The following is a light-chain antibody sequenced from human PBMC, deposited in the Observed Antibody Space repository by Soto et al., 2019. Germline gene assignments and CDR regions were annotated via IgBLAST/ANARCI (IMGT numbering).Light chain of an antibody. CDR3: QQYGSSPIT. V-gene: IGKV3-20*01. CDR2: DAS. CDR1: QSVSSNY. J-gene: IGKJ5*01. Sequence: EIVLTQSPGTLSLSPGERATLSCRASQSVSSNYLAWFQQKPGQAPRLLIYDASNRATGIPDRFSGSGSGTDFSLTISRLEPEDFAVYYCQQYGSSPITFGQGTRLEIK.